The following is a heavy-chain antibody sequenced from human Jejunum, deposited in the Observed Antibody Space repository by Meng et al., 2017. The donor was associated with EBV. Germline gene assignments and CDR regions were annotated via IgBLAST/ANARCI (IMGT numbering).Heavy chain of an antibody. CDR1: GYTFTDYA. Sequence: LWYSGLDFREPGAPVRLSCKASGYTFTDYAIIWVRQAPGQGLEWMGWINTANGNPTYAQAFTGRFVFSLDTSVNTAFLQISDLKAEDSALYYCARYSGSYSLANWGQGTLVTVSS. V-gene: IGHV7-4-1*02. CDR2: INTANGNP. J-gene: IGHJ4*02. CDR3: ARYSGSYSLAN. D-gene: IGHD3-10*01.